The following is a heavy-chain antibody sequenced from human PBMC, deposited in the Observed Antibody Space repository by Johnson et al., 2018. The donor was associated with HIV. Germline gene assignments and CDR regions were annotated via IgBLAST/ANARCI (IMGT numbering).Heavy chain of an antibody. Sequence: QVQLVESGGGVVQPGRSLRLSCAASGFTFSSYGMHWVRQAPGKGLEWVAVIWYDGSNKYYADSVKGRFTISRDNSKNTVYLQMNSLRAEDTAVYYCARGYILTGYSGVFDMWGQGTMVTVSS. CDR1: GFTFSSYG. V-gene: IGHV3-33*01. CDR3: ARGYILTGYSGVFDM. CDR2: IWYDGSNK. J-gene: IGHJ3*02. D-gene: IGHD3-9*01.